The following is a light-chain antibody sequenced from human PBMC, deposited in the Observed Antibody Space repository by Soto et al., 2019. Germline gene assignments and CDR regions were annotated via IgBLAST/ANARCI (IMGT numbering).Light chain of an antibody. CDR1: QSIINS. CDR3: QQRSNWPWT. Sequence: EIVLTQSPATLSLSPGERATLSCRASQSIINSLAWYQQKPGQTPRLLIHDASDRATGIPARFSGSVSGTDFTLTISNLEPEDFAVYYCQQRSNWPWTFGQGTKVEIK. J-gene: IGKJ1*01. CDR2: DAS. V-gene: IGKV3-11*01.